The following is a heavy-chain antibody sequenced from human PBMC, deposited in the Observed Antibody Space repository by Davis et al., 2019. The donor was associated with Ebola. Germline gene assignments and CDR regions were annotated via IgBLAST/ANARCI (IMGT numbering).Heavy chain of an antibody. CDR1: GFPFSTYT. CDR3: ASSESFYDYHAYFES. D-gene: IGHD5-12*01. CDR2: ISSSGNYI. J-gene: IGHJ4*02. V-gene: IGHV3-21*01. Sequence: GESLKISCAVSGFPFSTYTMNWLRRAPGKGLEWVSSISSSGNYIYYADSVKGRFTISRDNAKNSLYLQMNSLRAEDSAVYYCASSESFYDYHAYFESWGQGAQVTVSS.